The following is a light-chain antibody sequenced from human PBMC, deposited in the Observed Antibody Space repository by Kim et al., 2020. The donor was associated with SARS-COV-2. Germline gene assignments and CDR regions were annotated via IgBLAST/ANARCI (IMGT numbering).Light chain of an antibody. J-gene: IGLJ1*01. CDR1: SSDGGGHKY. CDR2: EVT. V-gene: IGLV2-8*01. CDR3: SSYAGSNNYD. Sequence: QSAVTQPPSASGSPGQSVTISCTGTSSDGGGHKYVSWYQQHPGKVPKLMIYEVTKRPSGVPDRFSGSKSGNTAYLTVSGLQAEDEADYYCSSYAGSNNYDFGTGTKVTVL.